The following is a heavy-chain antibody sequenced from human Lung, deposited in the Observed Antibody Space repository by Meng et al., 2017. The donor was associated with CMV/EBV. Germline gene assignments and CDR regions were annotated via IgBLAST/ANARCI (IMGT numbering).Heavy chain of an antibody. J-gene: IGHJ4*02. CDR1: GFTFSSYA. CDR3: AKDAHSGGWYVWDY. D-gene: IGHD6-19*01. CDR2: IKYDGTNK. V-gene: IGHV3-30*02. Sequence: GGSLRLXXAASGFTFSSYAMHWVRQAPGKGLEWVAFIKYDGTNKHYADSVKGRFTISRDNSNKTLYLQMNSLRPEDTAVYYCAKDAHSGGWYVWDYWGQGSLVTVSS.